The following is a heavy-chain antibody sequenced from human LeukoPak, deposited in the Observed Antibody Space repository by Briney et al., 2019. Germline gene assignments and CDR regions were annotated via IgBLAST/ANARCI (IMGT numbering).Heavy chain of an antibody. J-gene: IGHJ1*01. D-gene: IGHD3-3*01. CDR1: GFTFSSYS. V-gene: IGHV3-15*01. CDR2: IRSRADGGTA. Sequence: PGRSLGLSCAASGFTFSSYSMHWVRQAPGKGLEWVGRIRSRADGGTAEYATAVEGRFTISRDDSTNTLYLHMSNVKTEDTAVYYCAKHIYGVVSIQQWGQGTLVTVSS. CDR3: AKHIYGVVSIQQ.